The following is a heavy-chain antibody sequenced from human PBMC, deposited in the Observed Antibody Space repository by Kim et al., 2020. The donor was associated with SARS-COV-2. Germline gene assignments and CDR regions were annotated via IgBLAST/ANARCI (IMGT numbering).Heavy chain of an antibody. CDR1: GTGYGFIFTDAW. J-gene: IGHJ6*01. CDR2: IRGNIDGGTT. D-gene: IGHD3-16*01. V-gene: IGHV3-15*01. CDR3: ATSLSLRDV. Sequence: GGSLRLSCAASGTGYGFIFTDAWMNWVRQVPGKGLEWVGRIRGNIDGGTTDCAAPVRGRFAISRDDSKNTLYLQMNNVKIEDRGVYYCATSLSLRDV.